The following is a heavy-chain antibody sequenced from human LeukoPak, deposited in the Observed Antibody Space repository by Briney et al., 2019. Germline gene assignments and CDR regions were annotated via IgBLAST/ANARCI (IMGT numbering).Heavy chain of an antibody. CDR2: IDGDGTTT. Sequence: PGGSLRLSCATSGFAFSSYWMLWVRQAAGQGLEWVSRIDGDGTTTTYADSVKGRFTISRDNEKNILYLHMNSLRVEDTATYYCARSQFDYWGQAILVTVPS. V-gene: IGHV3-74*03. CDR1: GFAFSSYW. J-gene: IGHJ4*02. CDR3: ARSQFDY.